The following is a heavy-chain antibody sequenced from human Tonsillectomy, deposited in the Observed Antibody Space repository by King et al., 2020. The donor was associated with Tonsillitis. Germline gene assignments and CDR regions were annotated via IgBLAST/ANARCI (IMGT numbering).Heavy chain of an antibody. J-gene: IGHJ5*02. V-gene: IGHV1-46*03. CDR3: ARAASITLCGVVIVGNNWFDP. CDR2: INPSGGST. D-gene: IGHD3-3*01. CDR1: GYTFTSNY. Sequence: VQLVQSGAEVKKPGASVKVSCKASGYTFTSNYMHWVRQAPGQGLEWMGIINPSGGSTSYAQKFQDRVTMTRDTSTSTVYMELSSLRSEDTAQYYCARAASITLCGVVIVGNNWFDPWGQGTLVTVSS.